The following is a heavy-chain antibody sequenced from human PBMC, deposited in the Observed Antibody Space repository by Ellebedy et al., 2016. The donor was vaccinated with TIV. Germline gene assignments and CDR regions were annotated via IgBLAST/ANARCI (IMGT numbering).Heavy chain of an antibody. J-gene: IGHJ4*02. D-gene: IGHD1-7*01. CDR1: GYTFSSYD. V-gene: IGHV1-8*01. CDR3: ATAGNYGKKGYFDY. Sequence: ASVKVSCKASGYTFSSYDVNWVRQATGLGLEWMGWMNPNSGNTGYAQKFQGRVTMARNTSISTAYMELSSLRSEDTAVYYCATAGNYGKKGYFDYWGQGTLVTVSS. CDR2: MNPNSGNT.